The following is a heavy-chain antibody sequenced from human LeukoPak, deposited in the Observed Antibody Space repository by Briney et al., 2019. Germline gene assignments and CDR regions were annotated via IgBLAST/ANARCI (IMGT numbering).Heavy chain of an antibody. CDR3: ARTGGGSGAYYMDV. Sequence: SGPALVKPTQTLTLTCTFSGFSLSTSGMCVSWIRQPPGKALEGLARIDWDDDKYYSTSLKTRLTISKDTSKNQVVLTMASMDPVDTATYYCARTGGGSGAYYMDVWGKGTTVTISS. CDR1: GFSLSTSGMC. V-gene: IGHV2-70*11. CDR2: IDWDDDK. D-gene: IGHD1-26*01. J-gene: IGHJ6*03.